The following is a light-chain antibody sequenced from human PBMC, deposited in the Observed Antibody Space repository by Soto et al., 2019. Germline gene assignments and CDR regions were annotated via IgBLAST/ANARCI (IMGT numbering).Light chain of an antibody. CDR2: AAS. J-gene: IGKJ4*01. CDR3: QKYNSAPLT. CDR1: QGISSY. Sequence: DIHMTQSPSSLSASVGDRVTITCRASQGISSYLAWYQQKPGKVPKVLIYAASTLQSGVPSRFSGSGSGTDFTLTISSLQPEDAATYYCQKYNSAPLTFGGGTKVDIK. V-gene: IGKV1-27*01.